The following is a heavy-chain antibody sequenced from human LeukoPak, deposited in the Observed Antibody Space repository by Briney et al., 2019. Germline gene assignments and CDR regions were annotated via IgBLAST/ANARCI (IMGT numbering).Heavy chain of an antibody. Sequence: PETLSLTCTVSGGSISSYYWSWLRQPAGKGLEWIGRIYNSGSTNYNPSLKSRVTISVDTSKNQFSLKLSSVTAADTAVYYCARSRNGLGFDYWGQGTLVTVSS. V-gene: IGHV4-4*07. CDR2: IYNSGST. J-gene: IGHJ4*02. CDR3: ARSRNGLGFDY. D-gene: IGHD3-10*01. CDR1: GGSISSYY.